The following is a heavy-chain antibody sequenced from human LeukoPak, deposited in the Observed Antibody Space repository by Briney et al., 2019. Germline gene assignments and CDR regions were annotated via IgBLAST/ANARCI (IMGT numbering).Heavy chain of an antibody. J-gene: IGHJ5*02. CDR3: ARSGSYDYVWGSYRLNWFDP. CDR1: GGSISSGSYY. D-gene: IGHD3-16*02. V-gene: IGHV4-61*02. Sequence: SQTLSLTCTVSGGSISSGSYYWSWIRQPAGKGLEWIGRIYTSGSNNYNPSLKSRVTISVVTSKNQFSLKLSSVTAADTAVYYCARSGSYDYVWGSYRLNWFDPWGQGTLVTVSS. CDR2: IYTSGSN.